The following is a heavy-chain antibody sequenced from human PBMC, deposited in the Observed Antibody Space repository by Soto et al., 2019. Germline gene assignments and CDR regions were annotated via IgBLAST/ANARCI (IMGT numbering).Heavy chain of an antibody. CDR3: ARELGISTSAPFDY. J-gene: IGHJ4*02. CDR2: INTFNGNT. CDR1: GYRFTSYG. Sequence: QVQLVQSGAEVKKPGASVKVSCKASGYRFTSYGINWVRQAPGQGLEWIAWINTFNGNTNSAHNLQGRVTMTADTSTSTVFLEVRRLTSDDTAVYYRARELGISTSAPFDYWGQGTLVSVTS. D-gene: IGHD2-21*01. V-gene: IGHV1-18*01.